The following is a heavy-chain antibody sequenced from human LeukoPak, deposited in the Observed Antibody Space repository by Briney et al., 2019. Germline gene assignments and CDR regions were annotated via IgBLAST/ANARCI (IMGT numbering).Heavy chain of an antibody. CDR3: AREGYGSGSSHFMDV. CDR2: IYYIGTT. D-gene: IGHD3-10*01. V-gene: IGHV4-59*01. CDR1: GVPITSYF. Sequence: PSETLSLTCTVSGVPITSYFWTWIRQAPGKGLEWIGYIYYIGTTNYNPSLKSRPTMSVDMSKNHFSLKLTSVTAADTAVYYCAREGYGSGSSHFMDVWGTGTTVTVSS. J-gene: IGHJ6*03.